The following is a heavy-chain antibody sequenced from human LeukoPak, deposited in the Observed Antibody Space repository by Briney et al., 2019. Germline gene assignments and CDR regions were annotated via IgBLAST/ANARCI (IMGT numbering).Heavy chain of an antibody. J-gene: IGHJ5*02. CDR2: MNPNSGNT. CDR1: GCTFTSYD. V-gene: IGHV1-8*01. D-gene: IGHD6-6*01. CDR3: ARYSSSSTPDFDP. Sequence: AASVKVSCKASGCTFTSYDINWVRQATGQGLEWMGWMNPNSGNTGYAQKFQGRVTMTRNTSISTAYMELSSLRSEDTAVYCCARYSSSSTPDFDPWGQGTLVTVSS.